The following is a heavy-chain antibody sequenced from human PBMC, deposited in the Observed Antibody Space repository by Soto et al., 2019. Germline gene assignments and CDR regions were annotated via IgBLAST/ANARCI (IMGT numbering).Heavy chain of an antibody. CDR3: ARGLPEWSXDS. V-gene: IGHV4-31*03. CDR1: GDSINSGVYY. CDR2: IYTDGGT. D-gene: IGHD3-3*01. J-gene: IGHJ5*01. Sequence: SETLSLTCTVSGDSINSGVYYWTWIRQRPGKGLEWIGCIYTDGGTDYSPSLKNRVTISMDTSKNHFSLSLTSVTAADTATYFCARGLPEWSXDSWGHGTLVTVSS.